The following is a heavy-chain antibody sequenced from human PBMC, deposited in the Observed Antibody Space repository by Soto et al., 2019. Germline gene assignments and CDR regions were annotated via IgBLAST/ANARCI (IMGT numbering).Heavy chain of an antibody. CDR2: VSPTGDTV. J-gene: IGHJ4*02. D-gene: IGHD3-10*01. CDR1: GFRFEQYV. V-gene: IGHV3-9*01. CDR3: LKDAPPGSIDD. Sequence: VQVVASGGGLVQPGRSLRLSCAVSGFRFEQYVMHWVRQAPGQGLECVSTVSPTGDTVAYADSVEGRFTVSRDNAKTSLYLQMNSLKGDDTAFYYCLKDAPPGSIDDGGQGTLLTVSS.